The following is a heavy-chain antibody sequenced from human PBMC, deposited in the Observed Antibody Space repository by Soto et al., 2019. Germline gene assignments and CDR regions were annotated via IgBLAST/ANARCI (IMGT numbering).Heavy chain of an antibody. CDR1: GFTITRSA. Sequence: SVKVSCKTSGFTITRSAVQWVRQARGQRLEWIGWIVVGSGNTNYAQKFQERVTITRDMSTSTAYMELSSLRSEDTAVYYCAAEVLTMIVGLITLWGQGTLVTVSS. CDR2: IVVGSGNT. CDR3: AAEVLTMIVGLITL. D-gene: IGHD3-22*01. V-gene: IGHV1-58*01. J-gene: IGHJ4*02.